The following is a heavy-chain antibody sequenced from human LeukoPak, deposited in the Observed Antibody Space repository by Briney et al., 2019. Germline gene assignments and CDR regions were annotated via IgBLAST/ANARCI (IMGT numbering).Heavy chain of an antibody. J-gene: IGHJ4*02. D-gene: IGHD2-2*01. Sequence: EGSLRLSCAASGFTFSSYAMSWVRQAPGKGLEWVSAISGSGGSTYYADSVKGRFTISRDNSKNTLYLQMNSLRAEDTAVYYCARSGYCSSTSCRNYFDYWGQGTLVTVSS. CDR1: GFTFSSYA. V-gene: IGHV3-23*01. CDR3: ARSGYCSSTSCRNYFDY. CDR2: ISGSGGST.